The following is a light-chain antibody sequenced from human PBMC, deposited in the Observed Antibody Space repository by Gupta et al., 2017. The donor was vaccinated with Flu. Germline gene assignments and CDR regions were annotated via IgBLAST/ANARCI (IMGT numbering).Light chain of an antibody. CDR1: QSVSSY. J-gene: IGKJ2*01. CDR3: QQRSNWPVT. CDR2: DAS. V-gene: IGKV3-11*01. Sequence: LATGERLAPSCSASQSVSSYLAWYQQKPGQAPRLLIYDASNRITGSPATFGGSCSRPIFTLTIIILEPEDFAVYYCQQRSNWPVTFGQGTKLEI.